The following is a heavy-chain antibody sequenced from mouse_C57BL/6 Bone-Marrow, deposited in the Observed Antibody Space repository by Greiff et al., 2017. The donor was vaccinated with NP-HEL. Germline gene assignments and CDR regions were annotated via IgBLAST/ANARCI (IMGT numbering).Heavy chain of an antibody. CDR1: GFTFSSYA. J-gene: IGHJ3*01. CDR3: TRGDYDYTGFAY. V-gene: IGHV5-9-1*02. D-gene: IGHD2-4*01. Sequence: VQLVESGEGLVKPGGSLKLSCAASGFTFSSYAMSWVRQTPEKRLEWVAYISSGGDYIYYADTVKGRFTISRDNARNTLYLQMSSLKSEDTAMYYCTRGDYDYTGFAYWGQGTLVTVSA. CDR2: ISSGGDYI.